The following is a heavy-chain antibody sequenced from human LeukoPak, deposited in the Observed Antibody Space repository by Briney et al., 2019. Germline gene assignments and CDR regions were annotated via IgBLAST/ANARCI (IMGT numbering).Heavy chain of an antibody. Sequence: GGSLRLSCAASGFTVSSNYMSWVRQAPGKGLEWVSVIYSGGSTYYADSVKGRFTISRDNSKNTLYLQMNSLRAEDTAVYYCARDHYGDNYYGAGLFGAFDIWAKGQWSPSLQ. V-gene: IGHV3-66*01. CDR3: ARDHYGDNYYGAGLFGAFDI. J-gene: IGHJ3*02. D-gene: IGHD4-17*01. CDR1: GFTVSSNY. CDR2: IYSGGST.